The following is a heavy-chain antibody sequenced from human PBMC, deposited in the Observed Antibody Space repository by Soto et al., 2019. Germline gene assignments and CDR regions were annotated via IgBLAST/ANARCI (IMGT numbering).Heavy chain of an antibody. CDR2: ISYSGSA. CDR3: ARAPRGNYGYPSYFDY. CDR1: GGSISSSSYF. V-gene: IGHV4-39*07. J-gene: IGHJ4*02. Sequence: SETLSLTCTVSGGSISSSSYFWDWIRQPPGKGLEWIGSISYSGSAYYNPSLKSRVTISVDTSKNQFSLKLSSVTAADTAVYYCARAPRGNYGYPSYFDYWGQGTLVT. D-gene: IGHD3-10*01.